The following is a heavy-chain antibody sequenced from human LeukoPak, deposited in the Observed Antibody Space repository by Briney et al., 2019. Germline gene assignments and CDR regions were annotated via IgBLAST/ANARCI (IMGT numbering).Heavy chain of an antibody. CDR1: GFTFDDYA. CDR3: AKAGGFDAFDI. V-gene: IGHV3-9*03. J-gene: IGHJ3*02. CDR2: ISWNSGSI. D-gene: IGHD3-16*01. Sequence: PGGSLRLSCAASGFTFDDYAMHWVRQAPGKGLEWVSGISWNSGSIGYADSVKGRFTISRDNAKNSLYLQMNSLRAEDMALYYCAKAGGFDAFDIWGQGTMVTVSS.